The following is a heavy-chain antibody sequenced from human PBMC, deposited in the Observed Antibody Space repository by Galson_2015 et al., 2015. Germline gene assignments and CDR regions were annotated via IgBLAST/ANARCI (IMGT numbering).Heavy chain of an antibody. CDR2: IYYSGST. V-gene: IGHV4-59*01. J-gene: IGHJ6*02. CDR1: GGSISSYY. D-gene: IGHD2-21*02. Sequence: SETLSLTCTVSGGSISSYYWSWIRQPPGKGLEWIGYIYYSGSTNYNPSLKSRVTISVDTSKNQFSLKLSSVTAADTAVYYCAGTCGGDCYHTYYYGMDVWGQGTTVTVSS. CDR3: AGTCGGDCYHTYYYGMDV.